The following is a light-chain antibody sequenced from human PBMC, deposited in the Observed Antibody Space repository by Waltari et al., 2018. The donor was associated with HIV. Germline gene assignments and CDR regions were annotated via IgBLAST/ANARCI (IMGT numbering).Light chain of an antibody. CDR2: GPS. Sequence: EIVMTQSPATLSVSPGERANLSCRASQSVSNNLAWYQQKPGQAPRLLIYGPSTRATGTPARFSASGSGTEFTLTISSLQSEDFAIYYCQQYNEWPRTFGQGTKVEIK. V-gene: IGKV3-15*01. CDR3: QQYNEWPRT. CDR1: QSVSNN. J-gene: IGKJ1*01.